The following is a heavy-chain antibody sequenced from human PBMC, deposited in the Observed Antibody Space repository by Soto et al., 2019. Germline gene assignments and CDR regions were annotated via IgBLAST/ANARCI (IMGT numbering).Heavy chain of an antibody. CDR2: IYYSGST. D-gene: IGHD3-22*01. CDR3: ARGFYYYDSSGYYPGGMDV. J-gene: IGHJ6*02. Sequence: SETLSLTCTVSGGSISSGGYYWSWIRQHPGKGLEWIGYIYYSGSTYYNPSLKSRVTISVDTSKNQFSLKLSSVTAADTAVYYCARGFYYYDSSGYYPGGMDVWGQGTTVTVSS. V-gene: IGHV4-31*03. CDR1: GGSISSGGYY.